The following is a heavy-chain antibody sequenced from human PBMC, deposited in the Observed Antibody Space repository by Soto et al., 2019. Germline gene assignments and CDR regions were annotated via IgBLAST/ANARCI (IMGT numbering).Heavy chain of an antibody. D-gene: IGHD4-17*01. CDR1: GFTFSSYA. CDR2: ISGSGGST. Sequence: EVQLLESGGGLVQPGGSLRLSCAASGFTFSSYAMSWVRQAPGKGLEWVSAISGSGGSTYYADSVKGRFTISRDNSKNTLYLQMNSLRAEDTAVYYCAKDADYYGDYPIVFDYWGQGTLVTVSS. J-gene: IGHJ4*02. V-gene: IGHV3-23*01. CDR3: AKDADYYGDYPIVFDY.